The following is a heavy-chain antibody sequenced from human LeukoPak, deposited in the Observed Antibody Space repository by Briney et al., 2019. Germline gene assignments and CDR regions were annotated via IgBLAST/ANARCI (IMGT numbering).Heavy chain of an antibody. V-gene: IGHV3-23*01. CDR3: AKSQYYDPDGFDI. CDR1: GFTFSSYA. J-gene: IGHJ3*02. Sequence: GGSLRLSCAASGFTFSSYAMSWVRQAPGKGLEWVSGLSGSGGSTYDADSVKGRFTISRDNSKNTLYLQMDSLRAEDTAVYYCAKSQYYDPDGFDIWGQGTMVTVSS. CDR2: LSGSGGST. D-gene: IGHD3-22*01.